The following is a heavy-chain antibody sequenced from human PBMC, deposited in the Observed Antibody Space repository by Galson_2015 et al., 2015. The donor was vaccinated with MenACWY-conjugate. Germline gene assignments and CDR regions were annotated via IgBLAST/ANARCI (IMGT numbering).Heavy chain of an antibody. CDR1: GFSISSGFY. V-gene: IGHV4-38-2*01. D-gene: IGHD6-19*01. J-gene: IGHJ4*02. Sequence: ETLSLTCSVSGFSISSGFYWGWIRQSPGKGLEWIGTIDHRGYTYENPSLKSRITISVDTSRNQFSLRLTSMTAADTAVFYCARTGRMAVALSYFDSWGQGTLVTVTA. CDR2: IDHRGYT. CDR3: ARTGRMAVALSYFDS.